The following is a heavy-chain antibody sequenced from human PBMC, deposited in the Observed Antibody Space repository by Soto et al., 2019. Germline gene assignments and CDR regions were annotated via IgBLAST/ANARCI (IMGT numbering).Heavy chain of an antibody. Sequence: QITLKESGTTLVKPTQTLTLTCTFSGFSLTTSGVGVGCIRHPPGKSLEWLALSYWDDDKRYSPSLRNSLTVIKDTSRNQVVLTMTDMDPVDTATYYCAHRDIVTSGEFDYWGQGTLVTVSS. CDR1: GFSLTTSGVG. CDR2: SYWDDDK. D-gene: IGHD3-10*01. V-gene: IGHV2-5*02. CDR3: AHRDIVTSGEFDY. J-gene: IGHJ4*02.